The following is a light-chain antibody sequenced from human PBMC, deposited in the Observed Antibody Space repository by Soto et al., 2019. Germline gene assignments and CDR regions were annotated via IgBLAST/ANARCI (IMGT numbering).Light chain of an antibody. CDR2: GAS. V-gene: IGKV3-20*01. J-gene: IGKJ1*01. CDR1: QSVGSD. CDR3: QQYGSSGT. Sequence: EIVMTQSPATLSVSRGERATLSCRASQSVGSDLAWYQQKPGQAPRLLIYGASNRATGIPDRFSGSGSGTDFTLTISRLEPEDFAVYYCQQYGSSGTFGQGNKVDIK.